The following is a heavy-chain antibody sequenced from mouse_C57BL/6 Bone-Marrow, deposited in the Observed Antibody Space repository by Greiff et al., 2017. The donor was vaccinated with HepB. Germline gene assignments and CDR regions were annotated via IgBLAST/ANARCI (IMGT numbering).Heavy chain of an antibody. J-gene: IGHJ3*01. V-gene: IGHV5-12*01. D-gene: IGHD4-1*01. CDR3: ARPDWGGFAY. CDR1: GFTFSDYY. CDR2: ISNGGGST. Sequence: EVKLMESGGGLVQPGGSLKLSCAASGFTFSDYYMYWVRQTPEKRLEWVAYISNGGGSTYYPDTVKGRFTISRDNAKNTLYLQMSRLKSEDTAMYYCARPDWGGFAYWGQGTLVTVSA.